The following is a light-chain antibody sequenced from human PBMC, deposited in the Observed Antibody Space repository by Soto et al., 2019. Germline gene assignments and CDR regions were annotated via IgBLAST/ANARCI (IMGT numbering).Light chain of an antibody. CDR3: NSYTTTSTWV. CDR1: SNDVGAYNY. V-gene: IGLV2-14*01. J-gene: IGLJ3*02. CDR2: EVS. Sequence: QSALTQPASVSGSPGQSITSSCTGTSNDVGAYNYVSWYQQHPGKAPKLMISEVSNRPSGISNRFSGSKSGNTASLTISGLQAEDEADYYCNSYTTTSTWVFGGATKLTVL.